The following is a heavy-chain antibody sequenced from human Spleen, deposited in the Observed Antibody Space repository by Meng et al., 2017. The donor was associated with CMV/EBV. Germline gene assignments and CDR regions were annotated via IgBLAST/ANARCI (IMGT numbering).Heavy chain of an antibody. Sequence: SCDISGDTVSSDSAAWNWLRQSPLRGLEWLGRTYYRSKWYYDYAASVRSRITITLDTSKNQFSLHLNSVTPEDTAVYYCARDSDYSLDYWGLGTLVTVSS. CDR3: ARDSDYSLDY. CDR2: TYYRSKWYY. D-gene: IGHD4-17*01. V-gene: IGHV6-1*01. J-gene: IGHJ4*02. CDR1: GDTVSSDSAA.